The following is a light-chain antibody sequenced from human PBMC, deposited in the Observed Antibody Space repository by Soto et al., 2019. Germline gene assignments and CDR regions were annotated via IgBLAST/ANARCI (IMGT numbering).Light chain of an antibody. CDR2: DAS. CDR3: QQYNSPYT. CDR1: QSISSW. Sequence: DIQMTQSPSTLSASVGDRVTITCRASQSISSWLAWYQQKPGKAPTLLIYDASSVESGVPSRFSGSGSGTEFTLTISSMQPDDFATYYCQQYNSPYTFGQETKLEIK. J-gene: IGKJ2*01. V-gene: IGKV1-5*01.